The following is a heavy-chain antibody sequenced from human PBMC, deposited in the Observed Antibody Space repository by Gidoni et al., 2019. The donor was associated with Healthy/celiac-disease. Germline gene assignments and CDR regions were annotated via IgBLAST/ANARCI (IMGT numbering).Heavy chain of an antibody. D-gene: IGHD3-22*01. CDR3: ARESRERDYYELNWFDP. CDR2: IIPIVGTT. J-gene: IGHJ5*02. Sequence: QVQLVQSGAEVKKPGSSVKVSCKASGGTFSSYAISWVRQAPGQGLEWMGGIIPIVGTTNDAQKFQGRVTITADESTSTAYMELSSLRSEDTAVYYCARESRERDYYELNWFDPWGQGTLVTVSS. V-gene: IGHV1-69*01. CDR1: GGTFSSYA.